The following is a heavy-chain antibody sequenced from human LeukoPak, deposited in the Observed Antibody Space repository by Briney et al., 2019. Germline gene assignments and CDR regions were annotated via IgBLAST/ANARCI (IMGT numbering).Heavy chain of an antibody. CDR1: GGSVSSGSYY. Sequence: SETLSLTCTVSGGSVSSGSYYWSWIRQPPGKRLEWIGNIYYSGSTFYNPSLKSRVTISVDTSKNEFSLKLSSVTAADTAVYYCAREFWSGSYSDKWGQGTLVTVSS. CDR2: IYYSGST. J-gene: IGHJ4*02. V-gene: IGHV4-61*01. D-gene: IGHD3-3*01. CDR3: AREFWSGSYSDK.